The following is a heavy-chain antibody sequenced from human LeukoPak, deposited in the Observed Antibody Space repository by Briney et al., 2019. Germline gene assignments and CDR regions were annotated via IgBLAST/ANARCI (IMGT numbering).Heavy chain of an antibody. CDR3: AEDQVGFGSSDFDY. CDR2: ISGSGGST. CDR1: GFTFSSYA. D-gene: IGHD1-26*01. Sequence: PGGSLRLSCAASGFTFSSYAMSWVRQAPGKGLEWVSAISGSGGSTYYADSVKGRFTISRDNSKNTLYLQMNSLRAEDTAVYYCAEDQVGFGSSDFDYWGQGTLVTVSS. J-gene: IGHJ4*02. V-gene: IGHV3-23*01.